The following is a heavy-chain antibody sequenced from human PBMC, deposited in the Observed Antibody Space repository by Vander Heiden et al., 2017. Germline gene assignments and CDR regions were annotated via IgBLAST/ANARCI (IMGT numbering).Heavy chain of an antibody. CDR3: VRDRLAAGGAHYFDY. D-gene: IGHD6-13*01. CDR2: IWYDGSHE. V-gene: IGHV3-33*01. Sequence: QVQLVESGGAVVQPGRSLRLSCAASGFRFSGYGMHWVRQAPGKGLEWVAIIWYDGSHENYGDSVKGRFTISRDISTNTLYLQMDSLRAEDTAVYYCVRDRLAAGGAHYFDYWGQGTLVTVSS. CDR1: GFRFSGYG. J-gene: IGHJ4*02.